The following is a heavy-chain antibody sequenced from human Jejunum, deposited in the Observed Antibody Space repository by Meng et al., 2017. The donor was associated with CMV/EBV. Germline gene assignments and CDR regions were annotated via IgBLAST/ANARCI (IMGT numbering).Heavy chain of an antibody. J-gene: IGHJ5*02. CDR3: ARNATGGGWFDP. Sequence: SGASIPSGSGYWGWIRQSPGKGLEWIGTIYYSGSTHYNPSVRSRITMSVDTSKNLFSLELSYVTAADTAVYYCARNATGGGWFDPWGQGTLVTVSS. CDR2: IYYSGST. D-gene: IGHD3-16*01. V-gene: IGHV4-39*07. CDR1: GASIPSGSGY.